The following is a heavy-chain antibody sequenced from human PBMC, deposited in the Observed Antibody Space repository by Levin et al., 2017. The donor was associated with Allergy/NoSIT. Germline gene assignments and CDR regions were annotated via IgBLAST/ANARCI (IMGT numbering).Heavy chain of an antibody. CDR3: ARRGLRVDSLDY. J-gene: IGHJ4*01. CDR2: ITGSAGRT. CDR1: GFIFSTYD. Sequence: PGGSLRLSCAASGFIFSTYDMSWVRQAPGRGLEWVSAITGSAGRTHYADSVKGRFTISRDNTKNTLYLQMNNLRAEDTAVYYCARRGLRVDSLDYWGQGTLVTVSS. V-gene: IGHV3-23*01. D-gene: IGHD3-10*01.